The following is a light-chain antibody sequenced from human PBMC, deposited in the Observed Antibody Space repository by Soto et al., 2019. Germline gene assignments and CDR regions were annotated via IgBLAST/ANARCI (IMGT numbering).Light chain of an antibody. V-gene: IGLV2-11*01. CDR2: DVT. J-gene: IGLJ2*01. CDR3: CSYAGSYTLVI. CDR1: SSDVGGYDY. Sequence: QSVLTQPRSVSGSPGQSVTISCTGTSSDVGGYDYVSWYQQHPGKAPKLMIYDVTERPSGVPDRFSGSKSGNTASLTISGLQAEDEADYHCCSYAGSYTLVIFGGGTKVTVL.